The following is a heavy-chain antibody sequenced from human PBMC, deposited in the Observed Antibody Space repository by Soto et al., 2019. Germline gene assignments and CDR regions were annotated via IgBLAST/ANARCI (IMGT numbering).Heavy chain of an antibody. V-gene: IGHV3-23*01. CDR3: AKDSGDIVVVVAGFFDY. D-gene: IGHD2-15*01. CDR2: ISGSGGST. J-gene: IGHJ4*02. CDR1: GFTFSSYA. Sequence: GGSLRLSCAASGFTFSSYAMSWVRQAPGKGLEWVSAISGSGGSTYYADSVKGRFTISRDNSKHTLYLQMNSLRAEDTAVYYCAKDSGDIVVVVAGFFDYWGQGTLVTVSS.